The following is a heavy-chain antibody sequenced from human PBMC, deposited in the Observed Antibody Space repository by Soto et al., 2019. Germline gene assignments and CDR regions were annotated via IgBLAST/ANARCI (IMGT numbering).Heavy chain of an antibody. Sequence: ASVKVSCKASGYTFTGYYMHWVRQAPGQGLEWMGWINPNSGGTNYAQKFQGWVTMTRNTSISTAYMELSSLRSEDTAVYYCARDIGVRYFDPWGQGTLVAVSS. J-gene: IGHJ5*02. V-gene: IGHV1-2*04. CDR3: ARDIGVRYFDP. CDR2: INPNSGGT. D-gene: IGHD3-9*01. CDR1: GYTFTGYY.